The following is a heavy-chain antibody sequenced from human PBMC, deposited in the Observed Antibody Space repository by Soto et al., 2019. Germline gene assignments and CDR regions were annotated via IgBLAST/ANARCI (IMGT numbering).Heavy chain of an antibody. J-gene: IGHJ2*01. V-gene: IGHV6-1*01. CDR3: ARDRYYYDSRPLNWYFDL. CDR2: TYYRSKWYT. Sequence: QTLSLPFANSGDSVSDNSSSWNWIRPSPSRGLEWLGRTYYRSKWYTDYALSVKSRITINPDTSKNQFSLQLNSVTPEDTAVYYCARDRYYYDSRPLNWYFDLWGRGTLVTVSS. CDR1: GDSVSDNSSS. D-gene: IGHD3-22*01.